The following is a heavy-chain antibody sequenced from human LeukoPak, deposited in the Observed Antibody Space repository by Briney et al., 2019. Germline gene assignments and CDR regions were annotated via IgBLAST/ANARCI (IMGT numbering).Heavy chain of an antibody. CDR1: GGSISSSNYF. J-gene: IGHJ3*02. Sequence: SETLSLTCTVSGGSISSSNYFWGWIRQPPGKGLEWIGSIYYSGTTYYTPSLRSRVTISLETSKNQFSLRLSSVTAADTAVYYCARSYFSDSGYGFDIWGQGTMVTVSS. CDR2: IYYSGTT. CDR3: ARSYFSDSGYGFDI. D-gene: IGHD3-22*01. V-gene: IGHV4-39*07.